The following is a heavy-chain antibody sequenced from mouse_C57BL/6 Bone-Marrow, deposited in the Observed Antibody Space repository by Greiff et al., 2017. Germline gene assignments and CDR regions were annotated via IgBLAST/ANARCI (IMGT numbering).Heavy chain of an antibody. V-gene: IGHV1-82*01. D-gene: IGHD1-1*01. Sequence: QVHVKQSGPELVKPGASVKISCKASGYAFSSSWMNWVKQRPGQGLEWIGRIYPGDGDTNYNGKFKGKDTLTADNSSSTAYMQLSSLTSEDSAVYFCARDYYGSSAWFAYWGQGTLVTVSA. J-gene: IGHJ3*01. CDR2: IYPGDGDT. CDR3: ARDYYGSSAWFAY. CDR1: GYAFSSSW.